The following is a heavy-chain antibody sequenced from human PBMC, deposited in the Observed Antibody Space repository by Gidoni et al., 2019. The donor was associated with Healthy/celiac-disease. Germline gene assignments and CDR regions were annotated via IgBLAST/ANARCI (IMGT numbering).Heavy chain of an antibody. V-gene: IGHV1-2*04. J-gene: IGHJ2*01. Sequence: QVQLVQSGAEVKKPGASVKVSCTASGYTFTGYYMHWVRQAPGQGLEWMGWINPNSGGTNYAQKFQGWVTMTRDTSISTAYMELSRLRSDDTAVYYCARVRGDYGDYDYWYFDLWGRGTLVTVSS. CDR1: GYTFTGYY. CDR2: INPNSGGT. CDR3: ARVRGDYGDYDYWYFDL. D-gene: IGHD4-17*01.